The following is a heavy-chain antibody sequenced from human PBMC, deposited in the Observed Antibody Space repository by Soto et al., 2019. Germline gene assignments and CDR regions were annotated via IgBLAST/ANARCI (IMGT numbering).Heavy chain of an antibody. J-gene: IGHJ5*02. CDR1: GSTFTSSA. CDR3: ANSIAVADFVMYRGFWFDP. Sequence: GASVKVSCKASGSTFTSSAMQWVRQARGQRLEWIGGIIVGSGKTNYAQKFQGRVTITADESTSTAYMELSSLRSEDTAVYYCANSIAVADFVMYRGFWFDPWGQGTLVTVSS. D-gene: IGHD6-19*01. V-gene: IGHV1-58*02. CDR2: IIVGSGKT.